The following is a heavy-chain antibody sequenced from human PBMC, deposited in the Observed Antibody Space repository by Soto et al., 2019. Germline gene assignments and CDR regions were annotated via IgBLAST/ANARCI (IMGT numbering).Heavy chain of an antibody. CDR1: GFTFGNHW. CDR3: ATAEVDH. V-gene: IGHV3-74*01. J-gene: IGHJ5*02. Sequence: GGSLRLSCAASGFTFGNHWMHWVRQAPGKGLEWVSRVISDGNTIDYADSVKGRFTVSRDNAKSTLYLQMNSLSAEDTAVYYCATAEVDHWGPGTLVTVSS. CDR2: VISDGNTI.